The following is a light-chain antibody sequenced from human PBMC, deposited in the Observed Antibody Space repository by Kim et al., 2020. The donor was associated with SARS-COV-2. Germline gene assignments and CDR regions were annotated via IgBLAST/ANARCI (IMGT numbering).Light chain of an antibody. CDR2: GAS. J-gene: IGKJ1*01. CDR3: QQYNNWPPWT. V-gene: IGKV3-15*01. CDR1: QSVSSN. Sequence: STGERATRSCRASQSVSSNLAWYQQKPGQAPRLLIYGASTRATGIPARFSGSGSGTEFTLTISSLQSEDYAVYYCQQYNNWPPWTFGQGTKVDIK.